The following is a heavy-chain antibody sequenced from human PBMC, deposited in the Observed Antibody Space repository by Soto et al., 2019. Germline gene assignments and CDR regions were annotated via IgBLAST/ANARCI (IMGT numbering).Heavy chain of an antibody. Sequence: QLQLQESGPGLVKPSETLSLTCTVSGGSISSSSYYWGWIRQPPGKGLEWIGSIYYSGSTYYNPSLKSRVTISVDTSKNQFSLKLSSVTAADTAVYYCARRGYSYGYAISYWGQGTLVTVSS. D-gene: IGHD5-18*01. CDR1: GGSISSSSYY. J-gene: IGHJ4*02. CDR2: IYYSGST. CDR3: ARRGYSYGYAISY. V-gene: IGHV4-39*01.